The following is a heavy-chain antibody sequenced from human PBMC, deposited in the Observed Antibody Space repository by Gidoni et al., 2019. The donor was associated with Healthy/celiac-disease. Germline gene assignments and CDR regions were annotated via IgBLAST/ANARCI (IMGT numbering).Heavy chain of an antibody. V-gene: IGHV4-59*01. CDR1: GGSISSYY. Sequence: QVQLQESGPGLVKPSETLSLTCTVSGGSISSYYWSWIRQPPGKGLEWIGYIYYSGSTNYNPSLKSRVTISVDTSKNQFSLKLSSVTAADTAVYYCASLDYGGNEVVDYWGQGTLVTVSS. CDR2: IYYSGST. CDR3: ASLDYGGNEVVDY. J-gene: IGHJ4*02. D-gene: IGHD4-17*01.